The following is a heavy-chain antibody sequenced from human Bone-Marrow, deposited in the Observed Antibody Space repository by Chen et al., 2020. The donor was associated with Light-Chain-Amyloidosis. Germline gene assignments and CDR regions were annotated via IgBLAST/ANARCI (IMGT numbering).Heavy chain of an antibody. CDR1: GDRVSSNSAA. J-gene: IGHJ5*02. V-gene: IGHV6-1*01. CDR2: TYYRSKWYN. CDR3: ARDLPIAVAGRYNWFDP. D-gene: IGHD6-19*01. Sequence: QVQLQQSGPGLVKPSQTLPLTCAISGDRVSSNSAAWNWIRQSPSRGLEWLGRTYYRSKWYNDYAVSVKSRITINPDTSKNQFSLQLNSVTPEDTAVYYCARDLPIAVAGRYNWFDPWGQGTLVTVSS.